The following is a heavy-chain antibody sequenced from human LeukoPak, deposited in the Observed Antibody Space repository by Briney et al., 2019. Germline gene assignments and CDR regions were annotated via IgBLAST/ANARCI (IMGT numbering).Heavy chain of an antibody. Sequence: GGSLRLSCAASGLTFSDYYMSWIRQAPGRGLEWVSYISKNGDHTNYADSLKGRFTTSRDNDKNSVYLQISSLRAEDAALYYCARGSGYFDIWGRGTRVTVTS. CDR3: ARGSGYFDI. CDR2: ISKNGDHT. CDR1: GLTFSDYY. V-gene: IGHV3-11*05. J-gene: IGHJ2*01.